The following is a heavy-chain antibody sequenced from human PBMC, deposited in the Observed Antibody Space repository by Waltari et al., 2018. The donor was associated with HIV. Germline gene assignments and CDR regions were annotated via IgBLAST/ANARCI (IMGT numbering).Heavy chain of an antibody. D-gene: IGHD4-17*01. V-gene: IGHV3-23*01. CDR3: AKDRAPTVTRGYFDY. Sequence: EVQLLESGGGLVQPGGSLRLSCAASGFAFSSYAMSWVRQVPGKGLECTSVISDTGDTASYADSVEGRFTISRDNSKNTLYLQMNNLRAEDTAVYYCAKDRAPTVTRGYFDYWGQGTLVTVSS. J-gene: IGHJ4*02. CDR1: GFAFSSYA. CDR2: ISDTGDTA.